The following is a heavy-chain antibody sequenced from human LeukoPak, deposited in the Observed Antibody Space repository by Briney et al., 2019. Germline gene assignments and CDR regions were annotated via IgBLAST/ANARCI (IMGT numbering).Heavy chain of an antibody. Sequence: PSETLSLTCTVSGGSISSSSYYWGWIRQPPGKGLEWIGSIYYSGSTYYNPSLKSRVTISVDTSKNQFSLKLSSVTAADTAVYYCARDAGGYHRATMGGYHYYMDVWGKGTTVTISS. CDR1: GGSISSSSYY. J-gene: IGHJ6*03. CDR2: IYYSGST. CDR3: ARDAGGYHRATMGGYHYYMDV. D-gene: IGHD1-26*01. V-gene: IGHV4-39*07.